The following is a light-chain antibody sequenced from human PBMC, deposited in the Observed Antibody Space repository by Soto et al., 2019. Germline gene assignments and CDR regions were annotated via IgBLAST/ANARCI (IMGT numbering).Light chain of an antibody. V-gene: IGKV1-5*03. CDR2: KAS. Sequence: DIQMTQSPSTLSASVGDRVTITCRASQSISSWLAWYQQKPGKAPKLLIYKASSLESEVPSRFSDSGSGTEFTLSISRLQPDDCATYYCQQYNSYPYTFGQGTKLEIK. CDR3: QQYNSYPYT. J-gene: IGKJ2*01. CDR1: QSISSW.